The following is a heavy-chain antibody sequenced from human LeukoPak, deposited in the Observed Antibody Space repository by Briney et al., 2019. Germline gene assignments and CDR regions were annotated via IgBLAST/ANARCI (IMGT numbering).Heavy chain of an antibody. CDR3: ARGLMLLTWVNWGFDY. J-gene: IGHJ4*02. D-gene: IGHD7-27*01. Sequence: ASVKVSYKASGYTFGSDDINWVRQATGQGLEWMGWINPNNGNLGYAQKFQGRVTITRNTPISTAYMELSSLTSEDTAVYYCARGLMLLTWVNWGFDYWGQGTLVTVSS. CDR2: INPNNGNL. V-gene: IGHV1-8*03. CDR1: GYTFGSDD.